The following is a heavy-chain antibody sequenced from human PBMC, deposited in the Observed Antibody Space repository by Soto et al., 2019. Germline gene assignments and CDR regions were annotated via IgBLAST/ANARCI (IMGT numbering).Heavy chain of an antibody. CDR3: ARVGSYYYDSSGYSDYYGMDV. J-gene: IGHJ6*02. CDR2: IWYDGSNK. D-gene: IGHD3-22*01. V-gene: IGHV3-33*01. Sequence: QVQLVESGGGVVQPGRSLRLSCAASGFTFSSYGMHWVRQAPGKGLEWVAAIWYDGSNKYYADSVKGRFTISRDNSKNTLYLQMNSLRAEDTAVYYCARVGSYYYDSSGYSDYYGMDVWGQGTTVTVSS. CDR1: GFTFSSYG.